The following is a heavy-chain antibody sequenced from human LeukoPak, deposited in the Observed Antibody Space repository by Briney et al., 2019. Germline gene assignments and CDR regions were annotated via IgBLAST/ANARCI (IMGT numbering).Heavy chain of an antibody. Sequence: PGGSLRLSCAASGFTFSSYGMHWVRQAPGKGLEWVAFIRYDGSNKYYADSAKGRFTISRDNSKNTLYLQMNSLRAEDTAVYYCYCGGDCYSDVWGQGTLVTVSS. CDR3: YCGGDCYSDV. CDR2: IRYDGSNK. D-gene: IGHD2-21*02. J-gene: IGHJ4*02. V-gene: IGHV3-30*02. CDR1: GFTFSSYG.